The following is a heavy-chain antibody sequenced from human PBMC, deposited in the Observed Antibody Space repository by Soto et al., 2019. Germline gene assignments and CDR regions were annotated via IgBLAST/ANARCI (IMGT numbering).Heavy chain of an antibody. CDR1: GGSISSSSYY. CDR2: IYYSGST. J-gene: IGHJ5*02. CDR3: ARTRAVWFDP. V-gene: IGHV4-39*01. D-gene: IGHD6-19*01. Sequence: PSETLSLTCTVSGGSISSSSYYWGWIRQPPGKGLEWIGSIYYSGSTYYNPSLKSRVTKSVDTSKNQFSLKLSSVTAADTAVYYCARTRAVWFDPWGQGTLVTVSS.